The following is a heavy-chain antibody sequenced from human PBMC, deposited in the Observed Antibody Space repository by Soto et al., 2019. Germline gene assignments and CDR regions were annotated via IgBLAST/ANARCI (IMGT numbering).Heavy chain of an antibody. J-gene: IGHJ4*02. D-gene: IGHD2-21*01. V-gene: IGHV4-34*01. CDR1: GQSFSGHS. CDR3: ARGSGIVALPGEMEDVNYDY. CDR2: INESGST. Sequence: QVQLQQWGAGLVKPSETLSLSCAVYGQSFSGHSWAWIRQPPGKGLEWIGEINESGSTYYNPSLNSRFTISTDTSKNQFSLKLSSVSAADTAAYFCARGSGIVALPGEMEDVNYDYWGQGTLVNVSS.